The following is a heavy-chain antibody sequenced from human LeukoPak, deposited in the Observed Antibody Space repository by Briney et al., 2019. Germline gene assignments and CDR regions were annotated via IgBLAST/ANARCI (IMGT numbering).Heavy chain of an antibody. CDR2: IYYSGST. CDR1: GGSISSTTDY. Sequence: SETLSLTCTVSGGSISSTTDYWGWIRQPPGKGLEWIGYIYYSGSTNYNPSLKSRVTISVDTSKNQFSLKLSSVTAADTAVYYCARGARYYYGSGSYLRPYNWFDPWGQGTLVTVSS. CDR3: ARGARYYYGSGSYLRPYNWFDP. J-gene: IGHJ5*02. V-gene: IGHV4-61*05. D-gene: IGHD3-10*01.